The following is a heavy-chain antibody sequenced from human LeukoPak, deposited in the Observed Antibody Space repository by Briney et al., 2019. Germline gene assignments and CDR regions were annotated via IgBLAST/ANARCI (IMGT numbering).Heavy chain of an antibody. CDR3: TKSLDCSRATCDS. J-gene: IGHJ5*01. Sequence: GGSLRLSCAASGFIFSNAWMSWVRRAPGKGLEWVGRIRSKTDGGTSDYAAPVKGRFTISRDDSKNTLYLEMRSLNTEDTAVYYCTKSLDCSRATCDSWGQGTLVTVSP. V-gene: IGHV3-15*01. CDR1: GFIFSNAW. CDR2: IRSKTDGGTS. D-gene: IGHD2-15*01.